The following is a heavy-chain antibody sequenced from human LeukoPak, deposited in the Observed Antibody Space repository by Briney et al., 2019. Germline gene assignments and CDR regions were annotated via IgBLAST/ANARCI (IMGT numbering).Heavy chain of an antibody. J-gene: IGHJ4*02. CDR3: ARAREQWLVLSGDFDY. Sequence: SLKLSCKASGGTFSSYAISWVRQAPGHGLEWLGGIIRIFATANYAQKFQGRVTITADESTSTAYMELSSLRSEDTALYYCARAREQWLVLSGDFDYWGQGTLVTVSS. D-gene: IGHD6-19*01. V-gene: IGHV1-69*13. CDR2: IIRIFATA. CDR1: GGTFSSYA.